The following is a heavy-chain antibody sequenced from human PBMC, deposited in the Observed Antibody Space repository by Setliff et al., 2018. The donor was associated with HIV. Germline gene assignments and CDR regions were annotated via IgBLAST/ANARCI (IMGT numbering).Heavy chain of an antibody. Sequence: GSLRLSCAASGFTFSPYWMHWVRQAPGKGLVWVSRINSDGTSTTYADSVKGRFTISRDNSKNTLYLQMNSLRAEDTATYYCAKEFEDLSGAYWGQGTLVTVSS. CDR2: INSDGTST. CDR3: AKEFEDLSGAY. CDR1: GFTFSPYW. J-gene: IGHJ4*02. D-gene: IGHD3-10*01. V-gene: IGHV3-74*03.